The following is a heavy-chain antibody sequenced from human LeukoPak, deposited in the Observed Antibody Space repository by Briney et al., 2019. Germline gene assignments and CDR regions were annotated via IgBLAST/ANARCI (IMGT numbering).Heavy chain of an antibody. CDR1: GYSFTSYW. D-gene: IGHD2-15*01. J-gene: IGHJ4*02. Sequence: GESPKISCKGSGYSFTSYWIGWVRQMPGKGLEWMGIIYPGDSDTRYSPSFQGQVTISADKSISTAYLQWSSLKASDTAMYYCARRTFGYCSGGSCYPNFDYWGQGTLVTVSS. V-gene: IGHV5-51*01. CDR3: ARRTFGYCSGGSCYPNFDY. CDR2: IYPGDSDT.